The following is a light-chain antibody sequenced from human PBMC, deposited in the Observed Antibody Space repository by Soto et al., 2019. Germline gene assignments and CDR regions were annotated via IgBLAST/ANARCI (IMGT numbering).Light chain of an antibody. J-gene: IGKJ4*01. CDR1: QSVSSY. CDR2: DAS. V-gene: IGKV3-11*01. Sequence: EIVLTQSPATLSLSPGERATLSCRASQSVSSYLAWYQQKPGQAPRLLIYDASNRATGIPDRFSCSGSGTDFTLTISSLEPEDFAVYYCQQRSNWPPLTFGGGTKVEIK. CDR3: QQRSNWPPLT.